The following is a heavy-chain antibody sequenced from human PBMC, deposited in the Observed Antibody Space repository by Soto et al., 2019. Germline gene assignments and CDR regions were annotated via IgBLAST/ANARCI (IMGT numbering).Heavy chain of an antibody. Sequence: QVQMQESGPGLVRPSQTLSLTCSVSGDSINNGGYYWAWIRQYPGKSLEWIGYIYYSGSTHHNPSLKSRDTISRDTSKNQFSLILSSVTAADTAVYYCARQKAAGTFTYYFDNWGQRTLVTVSS. CDR3: ARQKAAGTFTYYFDN. CDR1: GDSINNGGYY. J-gene: IGHJ4*02. D-gene: IGHD6-13*01. CDR2: IYYSGST. V-gene: IGHV4-31*03.